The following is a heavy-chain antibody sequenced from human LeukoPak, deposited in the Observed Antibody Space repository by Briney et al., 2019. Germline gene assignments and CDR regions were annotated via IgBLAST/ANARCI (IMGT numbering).Heavy chain of an antibody. CDR1: GFTFSDYY. J-gene: IGHJ5*02. V-gene: IGHV3-7*01. Sequence: AGGSLRLSCAASGFTFSDYYMSWVRQAPGKGLEWVANIKQDGSEKYYVDSVKGRFTISRDNAKNSLYLQMNSLRAEDTAVYYCTLVRPVAAAGTGKSNWFDPWGQGTLVTVSS. CDR2: IKQDGSEK. CDR3: TLVRPVAAAGTGKSNWFDP. D-gene: IGHD6-13*01.